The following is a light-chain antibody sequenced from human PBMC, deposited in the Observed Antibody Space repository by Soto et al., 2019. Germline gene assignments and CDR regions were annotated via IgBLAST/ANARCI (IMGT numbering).Light chain of an antibody. Sequence: QSVLTQPRSVSGSPGQSVTISCTGTSSDVGGYDYVSWYQQHPGKAPKLMIYDVTKRPSGVLDRFSGSKSGNTASLTISRVEAGDEADYYCQVWDNNYDHYGFGTGTKVTVL. CDR2: DVT. J-gene: IGLJ1*01. CDR3: QVWDNNYDHYG. CDR1: SSDVGGYDY. V-gene: IGLV2-11*01.